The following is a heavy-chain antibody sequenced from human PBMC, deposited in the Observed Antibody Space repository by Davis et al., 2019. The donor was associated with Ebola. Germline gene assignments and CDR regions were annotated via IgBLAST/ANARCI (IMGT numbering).Heavy chain of an antibody. D-gene: IGHD3-22*01. CDR3: AKESHDSSGYDIDL. CDR2: ISYDGSNK. V-gene: IGHV3-30*04. J-gene: IGHJ2*01. CDR1: GFTFSSYA. Sequence: PGGSLRLSCAASGFTFSSYAMHWVRQAPGKGLEWVAVISYDGSNKYYADSVKGRFTISRDNSKNMLYLQMNSLRADDTAVYYCAKESHDSSGYDIDLWGRGTLVAVSS.